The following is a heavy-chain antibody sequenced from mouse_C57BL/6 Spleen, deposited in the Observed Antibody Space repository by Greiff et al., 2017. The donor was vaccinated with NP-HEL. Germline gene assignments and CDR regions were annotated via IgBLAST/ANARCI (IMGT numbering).Heavy chain of an antibody. CDR3: ARKGGSSFYYAMDY. D-gene: IGHD1-1*01. Sequence: QVQLQQPGAELVKPGASVKMSCKASGYTFTSYWITWVKQRPRQGLEWIGDIYPGSGSTNYNEKFKSKATLTVDTSSSTAYMQLSSLTSEDSAVYFCARKGGSSFYYAMDYWGQGTSVTVSS. J-gene: IGHJ4*01. CDR1: GYTFTSYW. V-gene: IGHV1-55*01. CDR2: IYPGSGST.